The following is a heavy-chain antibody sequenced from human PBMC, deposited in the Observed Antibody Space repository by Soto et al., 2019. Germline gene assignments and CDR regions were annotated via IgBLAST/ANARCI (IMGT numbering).Heavy chain of an antibody. Sequence: PGGSLRLSCTGSGFNFGDYAMSWVRQAPGRGLEWVGFTRRKAYGGTTEYAASVKGRFSISRDDYKSIAYLQMNSLKTEDTAVYYCTAGYCSSTSCLGVFDYWGQGTLVTVSS. D-gene: IGHD2-2*01. V-gene: IGHV3-49*04. CDR1: GFNFGDYA. CDR3: TAGYCSSTSCLGVFDY. CDR2: TRRKAYGGTT. J-gene: IGHJ4*02.